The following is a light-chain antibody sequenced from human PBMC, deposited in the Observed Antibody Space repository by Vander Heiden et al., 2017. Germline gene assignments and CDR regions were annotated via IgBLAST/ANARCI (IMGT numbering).Light chain of an antibody. Sequence: EIVMTQSPATLSVSPGERATLSSRASQSVNSDLAWYQQKPGQAPRLLVYGASTRATGVPARFSGSGSATEFTLSISRLQSEDSAVYYCQQYYDWPRTFGQGTKVEIK. CDR3: QQYYDWPRT. J-gene: IGKJ1*01. CDR1: QSVNSD. CDR2: GAS. V-gene: IGKV3-15*01.